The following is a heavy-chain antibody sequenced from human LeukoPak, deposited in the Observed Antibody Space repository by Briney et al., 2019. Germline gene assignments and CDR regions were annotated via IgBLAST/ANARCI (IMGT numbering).Heavy chain of an antibody. D-gene: IGHD1-26*01. J-gene: IGHJ3*02. V-gene: IGHV3-11*04. CDR3: ARTPIGGSYRLLGAFDI. CDR1: GFTFSDYY. CDR2: ISSSGSTI. Sequence: PGGSLRLSCAASGFTFSDYYMSWIRQAPGKGLEWVSYISSSGSTIYYADSVKGRFTISRDISKNSLHLQMNSLRAEDTAVYYCARTPIGGSYRLLGAFDIWGQGTMVTVSS.